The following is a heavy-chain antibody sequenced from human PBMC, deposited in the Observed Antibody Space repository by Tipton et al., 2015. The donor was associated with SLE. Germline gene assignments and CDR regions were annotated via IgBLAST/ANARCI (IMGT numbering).Heavy chain of an antibody. CDR2: IYYSGNT. V-gene: IGHV4-4*02. Sequence: TLSLTCAVSGGSIRSSNWWSWVRQPPGKGLEWIGSIYYSGNTYYNPSLGSRLTISVDTSKDQFSLRLTSVTAADTAVYYCARATDWNLSPDVWGKGTTVTVSS. J-gene: IGHJ6*04. D-gene: IGHD1-7*01. CDR1: GGSIRSSNW. CDR3: ARATDWNLSPDV.